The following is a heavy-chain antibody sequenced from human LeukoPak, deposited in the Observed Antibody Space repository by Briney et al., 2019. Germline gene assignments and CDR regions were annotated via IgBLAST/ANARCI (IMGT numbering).Heavy chain of an antibody. J-gene: IGHJ4*02. CDR3: AKDRDSNWYPYFES. CDR2: IKPDGGEK. Sequence: GALRLSCAASGFTFSSYAMHWVRQAPGKGLEWVTNIKPDGGEKYYVDSVKGRFTISRDNSRDSLYLDMNSLRTEDTAVYYCAKDRDSNWYPYFESWGQGTLITVSS. D-gene: IGHD3-9*01. CDR1: GFTFSSYA. V-gene: IGHV3-7*03.